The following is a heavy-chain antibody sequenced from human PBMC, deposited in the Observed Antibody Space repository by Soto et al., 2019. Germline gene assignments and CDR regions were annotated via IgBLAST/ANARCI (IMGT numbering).Heavy chain of an antibody. CDR3: TRDYVMDV. D-gene: IGHD3-10*02. V-gene: IGHV3-21*01. Sequence: PGGSLRLSCAASGFTFRGDAMNWVRQAPGKGLEWVSSISTTSTYIYYADSVKDRFTISRDNANNSLHLQMNSLRAEDTAVYYCTRDYVMDVWGQGTTVTVSS. J-gene: IGHJ6*02. CDR1: GFTFRGDA. CDR2: ISTTSTYI.